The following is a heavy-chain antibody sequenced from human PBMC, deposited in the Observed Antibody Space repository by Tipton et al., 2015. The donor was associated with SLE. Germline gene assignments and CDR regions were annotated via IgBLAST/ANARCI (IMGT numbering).Heavy chain of an antibody. D-gene: IGHD2-2*01. CDR2: MNLDGSER. Sequence: GSLRLSCEASGFTFSRHWMSWVRLAPGKGLEWVANMNLDGSERYYVDSVKGRFTISRDNAKNSLYLQMNSLRADDTALYYCAKDMYPGGADVWGQGTTVTVSS. CDR1: GFTFSRHW. J-gene: IGHJ6*02. CDR3: AKDMYPGGADV. V-gene: IGHV3-7*03.